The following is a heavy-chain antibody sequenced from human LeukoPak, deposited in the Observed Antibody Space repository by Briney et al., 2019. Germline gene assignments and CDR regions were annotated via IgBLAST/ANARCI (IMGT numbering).Heavy chain of an antibody. V-gene: IGHV3-30-3*01. J-gene: IGHJ4*02. D-gene: IGHD3-10*01. CDR1: GFTFSSYA. Sequence: GGSLRLSCAASGFTFSSYAMHWVRQAPGKGLEWVAVISYDGSNKYYADSVKGRFTISRDNSKNTLYLQMNSLRAEDTAVYYCASGASFQFFGDYFDYWGQGTLVTVSS. CDR2: ISYDGSNK. CDR3: ASGASFQFFGDYFDY.